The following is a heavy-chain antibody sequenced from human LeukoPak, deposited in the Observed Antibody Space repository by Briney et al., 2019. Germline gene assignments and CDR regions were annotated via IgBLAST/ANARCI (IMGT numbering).Heavy chain of an antibody. V-gene: IGHV4-59*12. J-gene: IGHJ5*02. CDR1: GGSISGYY. D-gene: IGHD6-19*01. CDR2: IYYSGST. Sequence: TSETLSLTCSVSGGSISGYYWSWIRQPPGKGFEWIGFIYYSGSTSYNPSLKSRVTISVDKSKNQFSLILNSLTAADTAVYYCARDTSGWSQGDWFDPWGQGTLVTVSS. CDR3: ARDTSGWSQGDWFDP.